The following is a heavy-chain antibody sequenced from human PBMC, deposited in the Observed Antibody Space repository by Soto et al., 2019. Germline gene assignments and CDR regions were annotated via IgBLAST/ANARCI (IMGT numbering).Heavy chain of an antibody. CDR3: AKVGYCSGGSCYSPRGAFDI. CDR2: ISGSGGST. CDR1: GFTFSSYA. J-gene: IGHJ3*02. D-gene: IGHD2-15*01. Sequence: TGGSLRLSCAASGFTFSSYAMSWVRQAPGKGLEWVSAISGSGGSTYYADSVKGRFTISRDNSKNTLYLQMNSLRAEDTAVYYCAKVGYCSGGSCYSPRGAFDIWGQGTMVTVSS. V-gene: IGHV3-23*01.